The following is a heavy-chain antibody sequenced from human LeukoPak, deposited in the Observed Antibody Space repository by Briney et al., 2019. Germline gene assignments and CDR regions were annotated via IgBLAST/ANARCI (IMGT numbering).Heavy chain of an antibody. Sequence: GGYLRLSCAASGFTFSSYGMSWVRQAPGKGLEWVSAISGSGGSTYYADSVKGRLTISRDNSKNTLYLQMNSLRAEDTAVYYCAKGGVSLGYCSGGSCSPFDYWGQGTLVTVSS. V-gene: IGHV3-23*01. D-gene: IGHD2-15*01. CDR3: AKGGVSLGYCSGGSCSPFDY. CDR2: ISGSGGST. CDR1: GFTFSSYG. J-gene: IGHJ4*02.